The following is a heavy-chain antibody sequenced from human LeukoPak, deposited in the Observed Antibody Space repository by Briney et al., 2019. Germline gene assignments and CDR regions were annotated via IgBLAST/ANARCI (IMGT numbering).Heavy chain of an antibody. Sequence: PGGSLRLSCEASEFSVTTHYMSWVRQAPGRGPEWVSVMHAKENTYYAKSVKGRFTISRDTSKNTVYLQMTSLREEDTAIYYCARGGENSEYYSHFFAHWGQGTPVTVSP. V-gene: IGHV3-53*01. CDR3: ARGGENSEYYSHFFAH. J-gene: IGHJ4*02. D-gene: IGHD3-22*01. CDR2: MHAKENT. CDR1: EFSVTTHY.